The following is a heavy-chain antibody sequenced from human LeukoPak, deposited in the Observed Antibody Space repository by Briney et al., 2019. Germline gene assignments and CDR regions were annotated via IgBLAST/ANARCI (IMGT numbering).Heavy chain of an antibody. J-gene: IGHJ4*02. Sequence: GGSLRLSCAASGFTFSSYSMNWVRQAPGKGLEWVSSISSSSSYIYYADSVKGRFTISRDNAKNSLYLQMNSLRAEDTAVYYCARVHGGYDILTGSLDYWGQGTLVTVSS. CDR2: ISSSSSYI. D-gene: IGHD3-9*01. V-gene: IGHV3-21*01. CDR1: GFTFSSYS. CDR3: ARVHGGYDILTGSLDY.